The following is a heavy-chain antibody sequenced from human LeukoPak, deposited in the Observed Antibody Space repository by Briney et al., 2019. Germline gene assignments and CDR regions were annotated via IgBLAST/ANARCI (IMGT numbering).Heavy chain of an antibody. V-gene: IGHV5-51*01. Sequence: GESLKISCKASGYSFTSYWIGWVRQMPGKGLEWMGIIYPGDSDTRYSPSFQGQVTISADKSISTTYLQWVSLKASDTAMYYCARHAGGGSRFLEWLFTYWGQGTLITVSS. CDR1: GYSFTSYW. CDR3: ARHAGGGSRFLEWLFTY. CDR2: IYPGDSDT. D-gene: IGHD3-3*01. J-gene: IGHJ4*02.